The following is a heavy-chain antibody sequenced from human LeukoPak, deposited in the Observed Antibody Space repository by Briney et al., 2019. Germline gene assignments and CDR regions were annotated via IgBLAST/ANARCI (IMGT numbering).Heavy chain of an antibody. CDR2: FYYSGGT. Sequence: PSETLSLTCTVSGGSISSSTYYWGWIRQPPGKGLEWIGSFYYSGGTYYNPSLKSRVTIPVDTSKNQFSLKLSSVTAADTAVYYCARHNYGSGSPNRGWLDPWGQGTLVTVSS. J-gene: IGHJ5*02. CDR3: ARHNYGSGSPNRGWLDP. D-gene: IGHD3-10*01. CDR1: GGSISSSTYY. V-gene: IGHV4-39*01.